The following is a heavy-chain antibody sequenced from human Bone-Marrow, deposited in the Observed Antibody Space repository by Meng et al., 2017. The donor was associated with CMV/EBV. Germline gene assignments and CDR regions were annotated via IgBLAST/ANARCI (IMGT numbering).Heavy chain of an antibody. D-gene: IGHD1-26*01. CDR3: ARRSYYPDYYYYGMDV. CDR1: GGSISSSSYY. V-gene: IGHV4-39*07. Sequence: SETLSLTCTVSGGSISSSSYYWGWIRQPPGKGLEWIGTIYYSGSTYYNPSLKSRVTISVDTSKNQYSLKLSSVTAADTAVYYCARRSYYPDYYYYGMDVWGQGTTVTVSS. J-gene: IGHJ6*02. CDR2: IYYSGST.